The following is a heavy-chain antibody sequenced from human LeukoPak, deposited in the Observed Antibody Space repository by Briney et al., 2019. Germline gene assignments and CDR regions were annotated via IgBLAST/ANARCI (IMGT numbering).Heavy chain of an antibody. Sequence: ASVKVSCKASGYTFTSYAMHWVRQAPGQRLEWMGWINAGNGNTKYSQEFQGRVTITRDTSASTAYMELRSLRTDDTAVYYCARDRGRTVVTPGPFSSDYWGQGTLVTVSS. CDR1: GYTFTSYA. CDR3: ARDRGRTVVTPGPFSSDY. V-gene: IGHV1-3*01. J-gene: IGHJ4*02. CDR2: INAGNGNT. D-gene: IGHD4-23*01.